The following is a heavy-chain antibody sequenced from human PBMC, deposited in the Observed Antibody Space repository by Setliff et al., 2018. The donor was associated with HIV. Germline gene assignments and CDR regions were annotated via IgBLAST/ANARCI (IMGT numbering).Heavy chain of an antibody. CDR2: IYHSGST. Sequence: SETQSLTCTVSGGSISSSSYYWSWVRQPPGKGLEWIGEIYHSGSTNYNPSLKSRITISIDTSKDHFSLHLTSVTAADTAIYYCARVDTMLLFFDLWGQGTLVTVSS. J-gene: IGHJ4*02. D-gene: IGHD3-10*02. CDR3: ARVDTMLLFFDL. CDR1: GGSISSSSYY. V-gene: IGHV4-39*02.